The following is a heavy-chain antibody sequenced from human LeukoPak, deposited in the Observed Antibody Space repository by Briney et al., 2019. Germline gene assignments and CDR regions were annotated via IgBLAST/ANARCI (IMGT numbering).Heavy chain of an antibody. J-gene: IGHJ4*02. CDR3: AKRVNSGSYSFDY. D-gene: IGHD1-26*01. CDR2: ISGSGGST. V-gene: IGHV3-23*01. CDR1: GFTFSSYA. Sequence: PGESLKISCAASGFTFSSYAMSWVRHAPGKGLEWVSAISGSGGSTYYADSVKGRFTISRDNSKNTLYLQMNSLRAEDTAVYYCAKRVNSGSYSFDYWGQGTLVTVSS.